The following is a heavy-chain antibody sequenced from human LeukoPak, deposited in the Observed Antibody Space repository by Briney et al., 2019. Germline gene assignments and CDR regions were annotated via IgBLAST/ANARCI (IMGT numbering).Heavy chain of an antibody. CDR2: IYHSGST. CDR1: GSSISSGYY. J-gene: IGHJ4*02. CDR3: ARVLWFGAYNFDY. D-gene: IGHD3-10*01. Sequence: SETLSLTCAVSGSSISSGYYWGWIRQPPGKGLEWIGSIYHSGSTYYNPSLKSRVTISVDTSKNQFSLKLSSVTAADTAVYYCARVLWFGAYNFDYWGQGTLITVSS. V-gene: IGHV4-38-2*01.